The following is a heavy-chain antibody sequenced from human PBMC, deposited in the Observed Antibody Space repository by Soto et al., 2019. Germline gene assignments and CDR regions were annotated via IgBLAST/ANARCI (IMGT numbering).Heavy chain of an antibody. Sequence: QVKLVQSGAEVKKPGASVKVSCKASGYTFTSYGISWVRQAPGQGLEWMGWISDDNGNTNYTQKLQGRVTMTTDTSTSTVYMELRSLRSDDTAVYYCARSIAAAVDFDYWGQGTLVTVSS. D-gene: IGHD6-25*01. V-gene: IGHV1-18*01. CDR2: ISDDNGNT. CDR1: GYTFTSYG. CDR3: ARSIAAAVDFDY. J-gene: IGHJ4*02.